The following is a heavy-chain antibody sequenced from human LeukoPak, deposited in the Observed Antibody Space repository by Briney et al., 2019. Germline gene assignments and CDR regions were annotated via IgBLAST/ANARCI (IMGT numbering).Heavy chain of an antibody. D-gene: IGHD5-18*01. V-gene: IGHV1-2*02. CDR3: AREGQPQAGYYYYYYMDV. CDR2: INPNSGGT. J-gene: IGHJ6*03. CDR1: GYTFTGYF. Sequence: ASVKVSCKASGYTFTGYFVHWVRQAPGQGLQWMGWINPNSGGTNYAQKFQGRVTMTRDTSISTAYMELSRLRSDDTAVYYCAREGQPQAGYYYYYYMDVWGKGTTVTVSS.